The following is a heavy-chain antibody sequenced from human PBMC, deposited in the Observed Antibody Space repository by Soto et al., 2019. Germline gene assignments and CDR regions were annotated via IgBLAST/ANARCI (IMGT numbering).Heavy chain of an antibody. V-gene: IGHV3-23*01. Sequence: EAQLLESGGDWAQPGGSLRPSCAPSGFTFSSNGMSWVRQAPGKGLEWIAGLSRGGGTTYYADSVKGRFTISRDNSKNTLDLIMNSLKVEDTALYYCAKDGQYRTDGFDVWGQGTMVTVSS. CDR3: AKDGQYRTDGFDV. CDR2: LSRGGGTT. D-gene: IGHD6-6*01. J-gene: IGHJ3*01. CDR1: GFTFSSNG.